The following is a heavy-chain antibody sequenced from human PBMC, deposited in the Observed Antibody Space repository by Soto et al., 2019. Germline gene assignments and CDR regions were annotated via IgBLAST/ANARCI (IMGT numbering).Heavy chain of an antibody. Sequence: EVQLVASGGGLVQPGGSLRLSCAASGFTVSSNYMGWVRQAPGKGLEWVSVIYSGGSTYYADSVKCRFTISRHNSKNTLYLQMNSLRAEDTAVYYCARVKFGEAPYFDYWGQGTLVTVSS. V-gene: IGHV3-53*04. D-gene: IGHD3-10*01. CDR1: GFTVSSNY. CDR3: ARVKFGEAPYFDY. CDR2: IYSGGST. J-gene: IGHJ4*02.